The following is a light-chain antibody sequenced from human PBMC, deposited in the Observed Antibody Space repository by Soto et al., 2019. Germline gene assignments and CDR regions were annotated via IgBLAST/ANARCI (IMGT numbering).Light chain of an antibody. J-gene: IGLJ2*01. Sequence: QPVLTQSSSACASLGSSVKLTCTLSSGHSSYIIAWHQQQPGKAPRYLMKLEGSGSYNKGSGVPDRFSGSSSGADRYLTISNLRYEDESNYYCETWDSNTRVFGGGTKLTVL. V-gene: IGLV4-60*02. CDR1: SGHSSYI. CDR3: ETWDSNTRV. CDR2: LEGSGSY.